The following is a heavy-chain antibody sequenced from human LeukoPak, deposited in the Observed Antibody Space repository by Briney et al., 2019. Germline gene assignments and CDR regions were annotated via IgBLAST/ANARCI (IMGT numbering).Heavy chain of an antibody. CDR1: GFTVSSNY. J-gene: IGHJ4*02. CDR3: ARGEEGATAY. Sequence: GGSLSLSCAASGFTVSSNYMSWVRQAPGKGLEWVSVIYSGGSTYYADSVKGRFTISRDNSKNTLYLQMNSLRAEDTAVYYCARGEEGATAYWGQGTLVTVSS. CDR2: IYSGGST. D-gene: IGHD1-26*01. V-gene: IGHV3-66*02.